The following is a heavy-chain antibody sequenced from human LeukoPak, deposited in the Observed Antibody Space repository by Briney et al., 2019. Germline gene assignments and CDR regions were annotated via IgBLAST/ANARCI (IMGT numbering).Heavy chain of an antibody. CDR2: INSDGSST. CDR3: ASWAAAGPEPFDY. Sequence: GGSLRLSCAASGFTFSSYWMHWVRQAPGKGLVWVSRINSDGSSTSYADSVKGRFTISRDNAKNTLYLQMNSLRAEDTAVYYCASWAAAGPEPFDYWGQGTLVTVSS. J-gene: IGHJ4*02. D-gene: IGHD6-13*01. V-gene: IGHV3-74*01. CDR1: GFTFSSYW.